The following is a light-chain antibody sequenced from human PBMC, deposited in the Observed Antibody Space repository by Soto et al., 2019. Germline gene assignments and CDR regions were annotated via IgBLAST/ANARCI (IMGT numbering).Light chain of an antibody. V-gene: IGLV3-1*01. CDR2: EDT. CDR3: QAWDSSTRMV. CDR1: KLGNKY. J-gene: IGLJ2*01. Sequence: SYELTQPPSVSVSPGQTASITCSGDKLGNKYACWYQQRPGQSPVLVIYEDTKRPSGISERFSGSNSGNTATLTISGTQAMDEADYYCQAWDSSTRMVFGGGTKLTVL.